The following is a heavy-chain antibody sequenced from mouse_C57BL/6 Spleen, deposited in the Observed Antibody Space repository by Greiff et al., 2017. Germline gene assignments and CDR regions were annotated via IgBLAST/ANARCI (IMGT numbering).Heavy chain of an antibody. Sequence: EVQGVESGAELVRPGASVKLSCTASGFNIKDDYMHWVKQRPEQGLEWIGWIDPENGDTEYASKFQGKATITADTSSNTAYLQLSSLTSEDTAVYYCTTGSKRYFDYWGQGTTLTVSS. J-gene: IGHJ2*01. CDR2: IDPENGDT. V-gene: IGHV14-4*01. CDR3: TTGSKRYFDY. CDR1: GFNIKDDY.